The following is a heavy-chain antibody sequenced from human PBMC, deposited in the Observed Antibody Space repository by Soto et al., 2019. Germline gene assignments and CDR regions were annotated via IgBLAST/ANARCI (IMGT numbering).Heavy chain of an antibody. CDR2: ISSNSDKT. D-gene: IGHD2-21*02. CDR1: GFRFSDHC. V-gene: IGHV3-48*02. CDR3: ARLPKGSLVTA. Sequence: LVESGGGLVSPGGSLRLSCVASGFRFSDHCMNWVRQAPGKGLQWISYISSNSDKTYYADSVKGRFTVSRDNAKNALFLQMNSLRDDDTATYYCARLPKGSLVTAWGQGARVTVSS. J-gene: IGHJ4*02.